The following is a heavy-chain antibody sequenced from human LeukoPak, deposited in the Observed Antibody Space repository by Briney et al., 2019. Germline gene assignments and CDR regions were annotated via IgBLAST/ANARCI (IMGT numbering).Heavy chain of an antibody. CDR1: GFTFTNYG. J-gene: IGHJ4*02. CDR3: AKPRILYYCSSTSCHEGGFDC. Sequence: GGSLRLSCATSGFTFTNYGMHWVRQAPGKGLEWVAFIRNDRRKDGCNECYADFVKGRFTISRDNSKNTLYLQMNSLRAEDTAVYYCAKPRILYYCSSTSCHEGGFDCWGQGTLVTVSS. CDR2: IRNDRRKDGCNE. V-gene: IGHV3-30*02. D-gene: IGHD2-2*01.